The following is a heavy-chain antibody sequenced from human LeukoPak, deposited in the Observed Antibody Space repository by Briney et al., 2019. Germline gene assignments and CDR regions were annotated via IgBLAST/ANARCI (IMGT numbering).Heavy chain of an antibody. J-gene: IGHJ4*02. CDR1: GITFSWYG. D-gene: IGHD3-3*01. CDR2: ISKNGGNT. V-gene: IGHV3-64*04. Sequence: GGSLRLSCLGSGITFSWYGVNCVRQAPGRGLEYVSAISKNGGNTYYVDSVKGRFTISRDNSKNTLYLQMNSLRAEDTAVYYCANDADFWRGYEGYYFDYWGQRTLVTVSS. CDR3: ANDADFWRGYEGYYFDY.